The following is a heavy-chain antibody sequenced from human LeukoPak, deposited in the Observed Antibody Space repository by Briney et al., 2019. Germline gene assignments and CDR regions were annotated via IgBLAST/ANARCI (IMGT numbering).Heavy chain of an antibody. D-gene: IGHD3-16*01. CDR1: GFTFSSYS. V-gene: IGHV3-48*01. J-gene: IGHJ3*01. CDR2: ISASSGNI. Sequence: GGSLRLSCAACGFTFSSYSLNWVRQAPGKGLEWVSYISASSGNIKYADSVKGRFTISRDNAKNSLYLQMNSLRAEDTAVYYCARDYLWAFDFWGQGTMVTVSS. CDR3: ARDYLWAFDF.